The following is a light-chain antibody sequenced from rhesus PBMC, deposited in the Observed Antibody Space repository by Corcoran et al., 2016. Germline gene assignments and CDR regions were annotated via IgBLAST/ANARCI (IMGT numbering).Light chain of an antibody. CDR3: LQHNTYPYS. CDR2: AAS. CDR1: QGISSY. J-gene: IGKJ2*01. Sequence: GDTVTITCRASQGISSYLNWFQQKPGKAPKLLIYAASSLESGVPSRFSGSGSGTELTLTISSLQPEDFAAYYCLQHNTYPYSFGQGTKVEIK. V-gene: IGKV1-28*01.